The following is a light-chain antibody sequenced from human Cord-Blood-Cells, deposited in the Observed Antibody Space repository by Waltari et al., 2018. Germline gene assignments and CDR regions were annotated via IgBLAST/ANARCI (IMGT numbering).Light chain of an antibody. CDR2: LGS. CDR3: MQALQTPRT. CDR1: QSLLLSNGYNY. V-gene: IGKV2-28*01. Sequence: DIVMTQSPLSLPVTPGEPASISCRSSQSLLLSNGYNYLDWYLQKPGQSPQLLIYLGSNRASGVPDRFSGSGSGTDFTLKISRVEAEDVGVYYCMQALQTPRTFGQGNKVEIK. J-gene: IGKJ1*01.